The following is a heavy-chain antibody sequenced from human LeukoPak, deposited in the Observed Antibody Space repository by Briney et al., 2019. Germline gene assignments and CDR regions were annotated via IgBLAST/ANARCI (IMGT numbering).Heavy chain of an antibody. J-gene: IGHJ5*02. D-gene: IGHD3-3*01. V-gene: IGHV4-34*01. Sequence: SETLSLTCAVYGGSFSGYYWTWIRQPPGKGLEWIGEINHSGSTNYNPSLKSRVTISVDTSRSQFSLKLSSVTAADTAIYFCARRGLRFLESVKYSWFDPWGQGTLVTVSS. CDR3: ARRGLRFLESVKYSWFDP. CDR2: INHSGST. CDR1: GGSFSGYY.